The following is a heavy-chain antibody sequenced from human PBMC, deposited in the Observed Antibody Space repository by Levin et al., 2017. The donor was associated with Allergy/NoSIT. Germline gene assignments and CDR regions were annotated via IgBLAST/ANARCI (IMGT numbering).Heavy chain of an antibody. CDR3: ARSRITMVRGASGFDY. D-gene: IGHD3-10*01. CDR2: IYYSGST. J-gene: IGHJ4*02. V-gene: IGHV4-59*01. CDR1: GGSISSYY. Sequence: PSETLSLTCTVSGGSISSYYWSWIRQPPGKGLEWIGYIYYSGSTNYNPSLKSRVTISVDTSKNQFSLKLSSVTAADTAVYYCARSRITMVRGASGFDYWGQGTLVTVSS.